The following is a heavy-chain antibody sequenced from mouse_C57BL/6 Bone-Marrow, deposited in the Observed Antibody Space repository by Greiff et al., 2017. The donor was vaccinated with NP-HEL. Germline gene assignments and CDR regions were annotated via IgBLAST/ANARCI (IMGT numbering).Heavy chain of an antibody. V-gene: IGHV1-82*01. Sequence: QVQLQQSGPELVKPGASVKISCKASGYAFSSSWMNWVKQRPGKGLEWIGRIYPGDGDTNYNGKFKGKATLTADKSSSTAYMQLSSLTSEDSAVYFCASNGGFAYWGQGTLVTVSA. CDR2: IYPGDGDT. J-gene: IGHJ3*01. CDR3: ASNGGFAY. CDR1: GYAFSSSW.